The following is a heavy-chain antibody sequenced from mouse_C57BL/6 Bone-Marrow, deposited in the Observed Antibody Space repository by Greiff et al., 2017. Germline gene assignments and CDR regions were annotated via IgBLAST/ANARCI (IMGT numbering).Heavy chain of an antibody. Sequence: EVKLVESGGGLVKPGGSLKLSCAASGFTFSSYAMSWVRQTPEKRLEWVATISDGGSYTYYPDNVQGRFTISRDNAKNNLYLQMSHLKSEDTAMYYCARGDAIDYGGQGTSVTVSA. J-gene: IGHJ4*01. CDR3: ARGDAIDY. CDR1: GFTFSSYA. CDR2: ISDGGSYT. V-gene: IGHV5-4*03.